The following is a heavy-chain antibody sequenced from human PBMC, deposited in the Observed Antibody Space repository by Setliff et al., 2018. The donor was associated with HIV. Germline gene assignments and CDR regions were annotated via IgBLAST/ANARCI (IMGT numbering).Heavy chain of an antibody. V-gene: IGHV4-34*01. J-gene: IGHJ6*02. CDR2: IDHSGST. Sequence: SETLSLTCAVYGGSFRDYYWSWIRQPPGKGLEWIGEIDHSGSTNYNPSLKSRVTISVDTSKNQFSLKLSSVTAADTAVYYCARRPAGAVAGGYGMDVWGQGTTVTVSS. CDR1: GGSFRDYY. CDR3: ARRPAGAVAGGYGMDV. D-gene: IGHD6-19*01.